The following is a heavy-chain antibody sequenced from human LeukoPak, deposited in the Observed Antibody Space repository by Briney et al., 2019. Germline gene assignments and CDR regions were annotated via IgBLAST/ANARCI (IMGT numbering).Heavy chain of an antibody. V-gene: IGHV4-4*07. Sequence: SETLSLTCTVSGGSISTYYWSWIRQPAEKGLEWIGRVSTSGTTQYNPSFKSRVTMSVDTSSNQFSLKLSSVTAADTAVYYCARGSYYDTLTGYYRGSFDSRGQGTLVTVSS. CDR2: VSTSGTT. J-gene: IGHJ4*02. CDR3: ARGSYYDTLTGYYRGSFDS. CDR1: GGSISTYY. D-gene: IGHD3-9*01.